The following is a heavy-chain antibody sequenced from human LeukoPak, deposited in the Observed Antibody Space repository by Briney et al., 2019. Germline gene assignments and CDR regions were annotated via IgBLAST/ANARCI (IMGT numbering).Heavy chain of an antibody. CDR3: ARDYYPLLWLCLLLPPGTFDL. CDR2: NSSSGYI. CDR1: GFTFSSYR. D-gene: IGHD2-21*02. J-gene: IGHJ2*01. Sequence: GGSLRLSCAASGFTFSSYRMNWVRQAPGKGLEWVSSNSSSGYIYCADAAKGGWTISRDDATNTSLLQMKSRRAEDAAVYYYARDYYPLLWLCLLLPPGTFDLWGRGTPVTVSS. V-gene: IGHV3-21*01.